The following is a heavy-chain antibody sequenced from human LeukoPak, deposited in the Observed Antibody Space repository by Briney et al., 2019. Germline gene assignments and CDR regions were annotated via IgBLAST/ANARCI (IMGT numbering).Heavy chain of an antibody. J-gene: IGHJ5*02. V-gene: IGHV4-34*01. CDR2: ISHIGST. Sequence: SETLSLTCAVYGGSFSGYYWNWVRQPPGKGLEWIGEISHIGSTNYNPSLESRVTISVDTSKNQFSLKLSSVTAADTAVYYCARGRWEVHFDPWGQGTLVTVSS. CDR3: ARGRWEVHFDP. CDR1: GGSFSGYY. D-gene: IGHD1-26*01.